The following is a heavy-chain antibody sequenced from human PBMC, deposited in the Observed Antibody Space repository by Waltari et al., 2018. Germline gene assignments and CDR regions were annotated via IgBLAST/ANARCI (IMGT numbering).Heavy chain of an antibody. CDR1: GDSIGSSSYF. J-gene: IGHJ4*02. CDR2: FHYTRRP. D-gene: IGHD1-1*01. V-gene: IGHV4-39*01. Sequence: QVQLQESGPGLVKSSETLSLTCTVSGDSIGSSSYFWGWIRQPPGKGLEWVGSFHYTRRPYYNPSLKGRGTISAETSENQFSLKLSSVTAADTAVYYCARQHTGPSFDYWGQGALVTVFS. CDR3: ARQHTGPSFDY.